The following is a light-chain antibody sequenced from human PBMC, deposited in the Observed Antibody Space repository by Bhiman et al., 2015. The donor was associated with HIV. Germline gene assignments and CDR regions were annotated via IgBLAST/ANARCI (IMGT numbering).Light chain of an antibody. Sequence: QSVLTQPPSVSGAPGQRVTISCTGSSSNIGAGYDVQWYQQLPGTAPKLLIYGNSNRPSGVPDRFSGSKSGTSASLAITGLQAEDEADYYCSSLTSSLTYVFGTGTNVTVL. CDR1: SSNIGAGYD. V-gene: IGLV1-40*01. CDR3: SSLTSSLTYV. CDR2: GNS. J-gene: IGLJ1*01.